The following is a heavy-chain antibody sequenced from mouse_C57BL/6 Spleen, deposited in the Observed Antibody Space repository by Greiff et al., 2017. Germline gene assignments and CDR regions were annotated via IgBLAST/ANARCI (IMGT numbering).Heavy chain of an antibody. V-gene: IGHV14-3*01. D-gene: IGHD2-4*01. Sequence: EVQLQESVAELVRPGASVKLSCTASGFNIKNTYMHWVKQRPEQGLEWIGRIDPANGNTKYAPKFQGKATITADTSSNTAYLQRSSLTSEDTAIYYCARTYPFYDYDGRVDYWGQGTTLTVSS. CDR3: ARTYPFYDYDGRVDY. CDR2: IDPANGNT. CDR1: GFNIKNTY. J-gene: IGHJ2*01.